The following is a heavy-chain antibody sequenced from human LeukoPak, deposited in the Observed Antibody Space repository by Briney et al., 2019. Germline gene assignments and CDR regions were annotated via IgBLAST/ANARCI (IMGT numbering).Heavy chain of an antibody. D-gene: IGHD6-13*01. J-gene: IGHJ4*02. CDR3: AKRPGIAATITSFDY. CDR1: GFTFSSYA. Sequence: GGSLRLSCAASGFTFSSYAMSWVRQAPGKGLEWVSAITGSGAATYYADSVKGRFTISRDNSKNTLYLQMNSLRAEDTAVYYCAKRPGIAATITSFDYWGQGTLVTVSS. V-gene: IGHV3-23*01. CDR2: ITGSGAAT.